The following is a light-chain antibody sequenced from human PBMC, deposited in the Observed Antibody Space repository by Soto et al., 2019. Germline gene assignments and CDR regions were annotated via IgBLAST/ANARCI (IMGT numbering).Light chain of an antibody. CDR3: QEFDDLPVT. CDR2: DAS. V-gene: IGKV1-33*01. J-gene: IGKJ4*01. CDR1: HDIKKY. Sequence: DIQMTQSPSSLSSSVGDRVTITCQASHDIKKYLNWYQQKAHKVPKLLIHDASTLATGVPSRFTGSGSGTDFTLTINSLQPEDVATYYCQEFDDLPVTFGGWTKVDI.